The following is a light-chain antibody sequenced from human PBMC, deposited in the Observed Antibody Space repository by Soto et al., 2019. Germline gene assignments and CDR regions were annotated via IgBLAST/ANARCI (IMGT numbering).Light chain of an antibody. V-gene: IGKV1-5*01. CDR2: DGS. CDR1: QSIRNW. Sequence: DIQLTQSPSTLSASVGDRVTITCRASQSIRNWLAWYQQKPGKAPELLIYDGSGLEGGVPSRFSGSGSGTEFTLIINDLQPEDFATYYCQHYSSNWYTFGPGTKLDIK. J-gene: IGKJ2*01. CDR3: QHYSSNWYT.